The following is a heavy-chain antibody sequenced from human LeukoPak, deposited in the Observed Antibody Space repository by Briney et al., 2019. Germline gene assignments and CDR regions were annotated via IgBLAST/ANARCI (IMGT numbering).Heavy chain of an antibody. Sequence: PSGTLSLTCAVYGGSFSGYYWNWIRQPPGKGLEWIGEINHSGSTNYNPSLKSRVTISVDTSKNQFSLKLSSVTAADTAVYYCARFSERGKRWLQLAYWGQGTLVTVSS. CDR3: ARFSERGKRWLQLAY. V-gene: IGHV4-34*01. CDR2: INHSGST. CDR1: GGSFSGYY. D-gene: IGHD5-24*01. J-gene: IGHJ4*02.